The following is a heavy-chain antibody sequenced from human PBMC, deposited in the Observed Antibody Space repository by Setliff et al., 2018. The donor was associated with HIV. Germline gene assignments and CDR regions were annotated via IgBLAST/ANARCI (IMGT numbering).Heavy chain of an antibody. V-gene: IGHV5-51*01. CDR2: IYPGDSDT. CDR3: ARLRRVVTAHWYFDL. Sequence: GESLKISCKASGYSFTSHWIGWVRQMPGKGLEWMGLIYPGDSDTKYIPAFQGQVTLSVDKSINTAYLQWATMRASDTATYYCARLRRVVTAHWYFDLWGRGTLVTVPS. CDR1: GYSFTSHW. J-gene: IGHJ2*01. D-gene: IGHD2-21*02.